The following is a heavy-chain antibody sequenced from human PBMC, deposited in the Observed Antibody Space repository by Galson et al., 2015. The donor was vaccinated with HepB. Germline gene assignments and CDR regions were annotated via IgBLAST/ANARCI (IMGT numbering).Heavy chain of an antibody. CDR1: GLTFSSYG. CDR2: IWYDGSNK. V-gene: IGHV3-33*01. J-gene: IGHJ3*02. CDR3: ARERINIADEGSALDI. D-gene: IGHD6-13*01. Sequence: SLRLSCAASGLTFSSYGMHWVRQAPGKGLEWVAVIWYDGSNKYYADSVKGRFSIFRDNSKNTLYLQINSLRAEDTAVSYCARERINIADEGSALDIWGQGTMVTVSS.